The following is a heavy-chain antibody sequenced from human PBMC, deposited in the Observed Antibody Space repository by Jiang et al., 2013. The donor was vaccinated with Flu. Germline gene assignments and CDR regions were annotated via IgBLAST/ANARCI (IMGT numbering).Heavy chain of an antibody. CDR2: IIPIFGTA. D-gene: IGHD5-12*01. CDR3: ARDHTSGYSLHFDY. V-gene: IGHV1-69*06. Sequence: AEVKKPGSSVKVSCKASGGTFSSYAISWVRQAPGQGLEWMGGIIPIFGTANYAQKFQGRVTITADKSTSTAYMELSSLRSEDTAVYYCARDHTSGYSLHFDYWGQGTLVTVSS. J-gene: IGHJ4*02. CDR1: GGTFSSYA.